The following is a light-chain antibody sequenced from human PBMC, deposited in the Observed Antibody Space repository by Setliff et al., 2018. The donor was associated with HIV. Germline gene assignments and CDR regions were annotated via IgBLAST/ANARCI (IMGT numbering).Light chain of an antibody. CDR1: SSDVGNYNL. Sequence: ALAQPASVSGSPGQSITISCTGTSSDVGNYNLVSWYQQHPGNAPKLLIYEVNKRPSGVSHRFSGSKSGNTASLTISGLQADDEADYHCCSYAGSSTLVFGTGTKVTVL. J-gene: IGLJ1*01. V-gene: IGLV2-23*02. CDR3: CSYAGSSTLV. CDR2: EVN.